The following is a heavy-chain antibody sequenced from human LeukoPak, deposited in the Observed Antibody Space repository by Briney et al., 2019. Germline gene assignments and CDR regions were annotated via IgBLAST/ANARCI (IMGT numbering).Heavy chain of an antibody. CDR3: AKDGGYYFDY. D-gene: IGHD6-25*01. CDR1: GFTFSTYA. CDR2: TSGNGGKT. Sequence: PGESLRLSCAASGFTFSTYAMSWVRQAPGKGLEWVSATSGNGGKTYYADSVKGRFTISRDNSKNTLYLQMSSLRAEDTAVYYCAKDGGYYFDYWGQGTLVTVYS. J-gene: IGHJ4*02. V-gene: IGHV3-23*01.